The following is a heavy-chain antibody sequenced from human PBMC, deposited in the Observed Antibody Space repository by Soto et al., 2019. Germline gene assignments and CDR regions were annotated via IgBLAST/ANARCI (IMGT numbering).Heavy chain of an antibody. Sequence: ASVKASCKASGDTFSSYTTSWVRQATGQGLEWMGWIIAYNGNTNYAQKLQGRVTITTDTSTSTAYMELRSLRSDDTAVYYSARELHGDYRYWFDPWGQGTLVTDSS. D-gene: IGHD4-17*01. V-gene: IGHV1-18*01. J-gene: IGHJ5*02. CDR3: ARELHGDYRYWFDP. CDR1: GDTFSSYT. CDR2: IIAYNGNT.